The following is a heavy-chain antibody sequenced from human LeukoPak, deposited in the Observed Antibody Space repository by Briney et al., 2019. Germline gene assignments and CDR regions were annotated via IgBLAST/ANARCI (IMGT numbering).Heavy chain of an antibody. Sequence: GGSLRLSCAASGFTFSSYEMNGVRQAPGKGREGISYISASGTITHYADSVEGRFTISRDNDKNSLYLQMNSLRAEDTAVYYCARDGTPIHGSGWVYMDVWGKGTTVTISS. CDR2: ISASGTIT. CDR1: GFTFSSYE. J-gene: IGHJ6*04. V-gene: IGHV3-48*03. CDR3: ARDGTPIHGSGWVYMDV. D-gene: IGHD6-25*01.